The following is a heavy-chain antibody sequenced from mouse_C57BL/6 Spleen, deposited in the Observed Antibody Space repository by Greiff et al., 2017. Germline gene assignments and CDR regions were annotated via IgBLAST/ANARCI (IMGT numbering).Heavy chain of an antibody. CDR1: GYTFTSYW. D-gene: IGHD1-1*01. CDR2: IDPSDSYT. CDR3: ARSGYYGSSHYWYFDV. J-gene: IGHJ1*03. V-gene: IGHV1-59*01. Sequence: VQLQQPGAELVRPGTSVKLSCKASGYTFTSYWMHWVKQRPGQGLEWIGVIDPSDSYTNYNQKFKGKATLTVDTSTSTAYMQLSSLTSEDSAVYYCARSGYYGSSHYWYFDVWGTGTTVTVSS.